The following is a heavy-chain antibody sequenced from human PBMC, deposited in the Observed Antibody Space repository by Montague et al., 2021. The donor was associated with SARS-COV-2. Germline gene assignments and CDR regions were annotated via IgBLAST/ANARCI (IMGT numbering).Heavy chain of an antibody. D-gene: IGHD5-18*01. CDR1: GDSVSSNSAA. V-gene: IGHV6-1*01. J-gene: IGHJ6*02. CDR2: TYYRSKWYN. CDR3: ARDTRIQLWFDRDYYYGMDV. Sequence: CAISGDSVSSNSAAWNWIRQSPSRGLEWPGRTYYRSKWYNDYAVSVKSRITINPDTSKNQFSLQLNSVTPEDTAVYYCARDTRIQLWFDRDYYYGMDVWGQGTTVTVSS.